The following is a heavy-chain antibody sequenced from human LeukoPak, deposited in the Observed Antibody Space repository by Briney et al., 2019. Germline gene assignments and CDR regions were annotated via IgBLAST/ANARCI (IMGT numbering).Heavy chain of an antibody. CDR2: INPTGTGT. D-gene: IGHD3-10*01. Sequence: ASVTVSFTASGYTFINNWMHWVRQAPGQGLEWIGLINPTGTGTLYAQKFQGRVTITRDMSTSTDYMELSSLRSEDTAVYYCARDNSVGDIAWWFDPWGQGTLVAVSS. CDR1: GYTFINNW. V-gene: IGHV1-46*01. CDR3: ARDNSVGDIAWWFDP. J-gene: IGHJ5*02.